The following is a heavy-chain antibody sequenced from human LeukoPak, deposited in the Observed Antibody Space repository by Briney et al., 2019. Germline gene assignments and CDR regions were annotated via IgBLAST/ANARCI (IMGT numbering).Heavy chain of an antibody. CDR1: GGSISSYY. V-gene: IGHV4-59*08. Sequence: SETLSLTCTVSGGSISSYYWSWIRQPPGKGLEWIGYIYYSGSTNYNPSLKSRVTISVDTSKNQFSLKLSSVTAADTAVYYCARGNVFEQWLDAEYFQHWGQGTLVTVSS. D-gene: IGHD6-19*01. J-gene: IGHJ1*01. CDR3: ARGNVFEQWLDAEYFQH. CDR2: IYYSGST.